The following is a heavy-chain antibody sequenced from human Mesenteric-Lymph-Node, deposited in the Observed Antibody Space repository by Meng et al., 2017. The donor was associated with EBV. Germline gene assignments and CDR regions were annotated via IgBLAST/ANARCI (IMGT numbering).Heavy chain of an antibody. D-gene: IGHD3-10*01. CDR3: ARQYGSSFDY. J-gene: IGHJ4*02. Sequence: VQLQDSGPGLGQPSETLSLTCTVSGDSVSSTRCYWSWIRQPPGRGLEWIGYIFNSGSTNYNPSLRSRATISVDTSKKQFSLRLTSVTAADTAVYYCARQYGSSFDYWGQGTLVTVSS. V-gene: IGHV4-61*01. CDR1: GDSVSSTRCY. CDR2: IFNSGST.